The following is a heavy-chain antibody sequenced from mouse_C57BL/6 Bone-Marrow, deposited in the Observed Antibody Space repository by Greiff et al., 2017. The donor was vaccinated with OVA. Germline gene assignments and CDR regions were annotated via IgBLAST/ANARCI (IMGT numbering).Heavy chain of an antibody. Sequence: EVQLQQSGPELVKPGASVKISCKASGYSFTGYYMNWVKQSPEKSLEWIGEINPSTGGTTYNQKFKAKATVTVDKSSSTAYMQLKSLTSEDSAVYYCARWLLDYWGQGTTLTVSS. J-gene: IGHJ2*01. CDR3: ARWLLDY. V-gene: IGHV1-42*01. CDR1: GYSFTGYY. CDR2: INPSTGGT. D-gene: IGHD2-3*01.